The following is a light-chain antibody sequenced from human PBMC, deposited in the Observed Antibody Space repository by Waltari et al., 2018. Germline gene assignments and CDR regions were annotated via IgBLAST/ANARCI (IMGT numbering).Light chain of an antibody. V-gene: IGKV3-15*01. J-gene: IGKJ4*01. Sequence: EIVMTQSPATLSVSPGERVTLPCRASKSVNNKLAWYQQKPGQAPRLLIYDASTRATGIPTSFSGSGSGTEFTITISSLQSEDFAVYYCQQYSDWPLTFGGGTKVEIK. CDR2: DAS. CDR1: KSVNNK. CDR3: QQYSDWPLT.